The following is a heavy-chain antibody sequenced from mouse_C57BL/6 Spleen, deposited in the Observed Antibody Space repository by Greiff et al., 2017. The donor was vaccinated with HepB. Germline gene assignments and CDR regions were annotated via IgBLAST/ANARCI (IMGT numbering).Heavy chain of an antibody. D-gene: IGHD6-1*01. CDR3: ARGGLGDYFDY. Sequence: QVQLQQPGAELVRPGPSVKLSCKASGYTFTSYWMHWVKQRPGQGLEWIGVIDPSDSYTNYNQKFKGKATLTVDTSSSTAYMQLSSLTSEDSAVYYCARGGLGDYFDYWGQGTTLTVSS. CDR1: GYTFTSYW. J-gene: IGHJ2*01. CDR2: IDPSDSYT. V-gene: IGHV1-59*01.